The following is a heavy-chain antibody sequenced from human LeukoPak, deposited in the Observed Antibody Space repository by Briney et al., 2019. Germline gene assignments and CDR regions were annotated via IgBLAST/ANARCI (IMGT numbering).Heavy chain of an antibody. CDR2: INPNSGGT. J-gene: IGHJ4*02. CDR1: GYTFTGYY. Sequence: ASVKVSCKASGYTFTGYYMHWVRQAPGQGLEWMGWINPNSGGTNYAQKFQGRVTMTRDTSISTAYMELSRLRSDDTAVYYCARARPDYDFWSGYYRRRFDYWGQGTLVTVSS. V-gene: IGHV1-2*02. D-gene: IGHD3-3*01. CDR3: ARARPDYDFWSGYYRRRFDY.